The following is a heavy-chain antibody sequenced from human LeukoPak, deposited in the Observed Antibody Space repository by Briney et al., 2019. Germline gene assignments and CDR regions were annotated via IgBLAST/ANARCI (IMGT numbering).Heavy chain of an antibody. V-gene: IGHV3-7*01. CDR1: GFTFSSYW. CDR2: IKQDGSEK. D-gene: IGHD3-3*01. CDR3: AGTYYDLWSGYLFDY. J-gene: IGHJ4*02. Sequence: GGSLRLSCAASGFTFSSYWMSWVRQAPGKGLEWVANIKQDGSEKYYVDSVKGRFTISRDNAKNSLYLQMNSLRAEDTAVYYCAGTYYDLWSGYLFDYWGQGTLVTVSS.